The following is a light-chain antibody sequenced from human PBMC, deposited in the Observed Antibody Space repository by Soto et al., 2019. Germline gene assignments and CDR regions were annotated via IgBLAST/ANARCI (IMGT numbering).Light chain of an antibody. Sequence: IQMTQTPSTLSGYVVARVTITCRASQTISSWLAWYQQKPGKAPKLLIYTASTLKSGVPSRFSGSGSGTEFTLTISSLQHEDFATYSCQQYYISWSFGHGTKVDI. CDR3: QQYYISWS. CDR1: QTISSW. V-gene: IGKV1-5*03. CDR2: TAS. J-gene: IGKJ1*01.